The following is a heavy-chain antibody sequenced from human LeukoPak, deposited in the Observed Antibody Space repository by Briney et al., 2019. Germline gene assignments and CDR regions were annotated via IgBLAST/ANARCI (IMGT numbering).Heavy chain of an antibody. J-gene: IGHJ4*02. D-gene: IGHD2-15*01. Sequence: PGWSLRLSCAASGFIFSSYAMSWVRQAPGKGLEWVSAISGSGGSTYYADSVKGRLTISRGNSKNTLYLQMNSLRAEDTAVYYCAKGGYCSGGSCYHHYFDYWGQGTLVTVSS. V-gene: IGHV3-23*01. CDR3: AKGGYCSGGSCYHHYFDY. CDR2: ISGSGGST. CDR1: GFIFSSYA.